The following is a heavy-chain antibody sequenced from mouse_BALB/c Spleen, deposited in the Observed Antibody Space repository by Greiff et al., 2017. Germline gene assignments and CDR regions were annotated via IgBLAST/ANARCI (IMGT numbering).Heavy chain of an antibody. J-gene: IGHJ3*01. CDR3: ARSANWDAWFAY. D-gene: IGHD4-1*01. Sequence: QVQLQQSGAELAKPGASVKMSCKASGYTFTSYWMHWVKQRPGQGLEWIGYINPSTGYTEYNQKFKDKATLTADKSSSTAYMQLSSLTSEDSAVYYCARSANWDAWFAYWGQGTLVTVSA. CDR2: INPSTGYT. V-gene: IGHV1-7*01. CDR1: GYTFTSYW.